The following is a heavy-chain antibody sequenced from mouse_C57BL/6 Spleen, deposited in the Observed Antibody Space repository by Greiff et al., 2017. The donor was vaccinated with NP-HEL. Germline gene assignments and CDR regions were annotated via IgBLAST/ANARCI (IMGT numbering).Heavy chain of an antibody. CDR3: AMHYSNSFYYAMDY. V-gene: IGHV1-53*01. CDR2: INPSNGGT. D-gene: IGHD2-5*01. Sequence: QVQLKQSGTELVKPGASVTLSCKASGYTFTSYWMHWVKQRPGQGLEWIGNINPSNGGTNYNEKFKSKATLTVDKSSSTAYMQLSSLTSEDSAFYYCAMHYSNSFYYAMDYWGQGTSVTVSS. CDR1: GYTFTSYW. J-gene: IGHJ4*01.